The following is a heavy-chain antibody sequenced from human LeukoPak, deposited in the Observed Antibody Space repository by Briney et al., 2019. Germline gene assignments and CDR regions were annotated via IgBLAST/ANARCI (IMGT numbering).Heavy chain of an antibody. J-gene: IGHJ6*03. CDR3: ARDPVQLSYYYYYYMDV. V-gene: IGHV3-30-3*01. Sequence: PSGGSLRLSCAASGFTFSSYAMHWVRQAPGKGLEWVAVISYDGSNKYYADSVKGRFTISRDNSKNTLYLQMNSLRAEDTAVYYCARDPVQLSYYYYYYMDVWGKGTTVTVSS. CDR1: GFTFSSYA. D-gene: IGHD5-18*01. CDR2: ISYDGSNK.